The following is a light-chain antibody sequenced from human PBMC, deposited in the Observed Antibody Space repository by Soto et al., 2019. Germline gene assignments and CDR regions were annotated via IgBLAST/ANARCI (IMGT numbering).Light chain of an antibody. CDR3: SSYTTSSTVV. CDR2: DVY. Sequence: QSALTQPASVSGSPGQSITISCTGTSSEVGGYNYVYWFQQHPGKAPNLMIYDVYRRPSGVSYRFSGSKSGNTASLSITGLQAEDEADYYCSSYTTSSTVVFGGGSKVTVL. V-gene: IGLV2-14*01. J-gene: IGLJ2*01. CDR1: SSEVGGYNY.